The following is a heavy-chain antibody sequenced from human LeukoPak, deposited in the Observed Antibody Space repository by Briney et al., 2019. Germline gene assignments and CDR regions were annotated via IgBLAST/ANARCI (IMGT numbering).Heavy chain of an antibody. CDR1: GFTFLNYA. V-gene: IGHV3-23*01. D-gene: IGHD1-26*01. Sequence: GGSLRLSCAASGFTFLNYAMSWVRQAPGKGLEWVSGISSSGGNTYYADSVKGRFTISRDNSENMVYLQMNSLRAEDPSIYYCAKVLWEDVYYFDYWGQGTLVTVSS. J-gene: IGHJ4*02. CDR3: AKVLWEDVYYFDY. CDR2: ISSSGGNT.